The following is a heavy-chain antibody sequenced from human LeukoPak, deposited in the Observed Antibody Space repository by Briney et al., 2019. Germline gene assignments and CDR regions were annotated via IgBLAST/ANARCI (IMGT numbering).Heavy chain of an antibody. D-gene: IGHD3-10*01. V-gene: IGHV4-39*02. J-gene: IGHJ5*02. Sequence: PSETLSLTCTVSGGSVRSSRPYWGWIRQSPGKGLEWIGSVYYVGNAYYRPSLLSRATITIDTSKTHISLRLTSVTATDTGIYYCATHDEGSYFETWGQEALVTVSS. CDR1: GGSVRSSRPY. CDR3: ATHDEGSYFET. CDR2: VYYVGNA.